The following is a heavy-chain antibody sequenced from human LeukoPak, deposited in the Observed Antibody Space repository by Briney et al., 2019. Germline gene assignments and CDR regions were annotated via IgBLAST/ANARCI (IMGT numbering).Heavy chain of an antibody. CDR1: GGSISSYY. CDR2: IYYSGST. CDR3: ARELYSSGWYAWFDP. Sequence: PSETLSLTCTVSGGSISSYYWSWIRQPPGKGLEWIGYIYYSGSTNYNPSPKSRVTISVDTSKNQFSLKLSSVTAADTAVYYCARELYSSGWYAWFDPWGQGTLVTVSS. D-gene: IGHD6-19*01. V-gene: IGHV4-59*01. J-gene: IGHJ5*02.